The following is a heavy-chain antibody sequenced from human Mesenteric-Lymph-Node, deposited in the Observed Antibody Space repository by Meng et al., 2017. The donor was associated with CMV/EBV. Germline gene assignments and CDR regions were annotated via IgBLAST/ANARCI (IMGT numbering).Heavy chain of an antibody. CDR2: IGTAGDT. D-gene: IGHD1-26*01. CDR1: GFTFSSYD. CDR3: ARDSIGSLDY. Sequence: GESLKISCAACGFTFSSYDMHWVRQATGKGLEWVSAIGTAGDTYYPGSVKGRFTISRENAKNSLYLQMNSLRAGDTAVYYCARDSIGSLDYWGQGTLVTVSS. J-gene: IGHJ4*02. V-gene: IGHV3-13*01.